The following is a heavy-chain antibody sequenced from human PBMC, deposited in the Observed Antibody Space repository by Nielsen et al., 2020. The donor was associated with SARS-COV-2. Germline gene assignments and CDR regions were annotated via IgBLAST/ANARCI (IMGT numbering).Heavy chain of an antibody. CDR1: NEITPHY. CDR3: AKFRGLGRSVGAFDV. CDR2: TYYSGNT. Sequence: SETLSLTCSVSNEITPHYWSWVRQTPGKGLEWIGYTYYSGNTSYSPSLKSRVNISLDKSKNQFSLTLKSVTAADTAVYYCAKFRGLGRSVGAFDVWGPGTKVTVSS. D-gene: IGHD3-10*01. V-gene: IGHV4-59*11. J-gene: IGHJ3*01.